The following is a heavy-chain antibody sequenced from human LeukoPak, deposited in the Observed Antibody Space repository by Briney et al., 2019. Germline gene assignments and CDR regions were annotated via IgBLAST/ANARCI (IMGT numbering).Heavy chain of an antibody. Sequence: ASVKVSCKASGYTFTGCYMHWVRQAPGQGLEWMGWINPNSGGTNYAQKFQGRVTMTRDTSISTAYMELSRLRSDDTAVYYCARGRIVVVPAAGGNNDYWGQGTLVTVSS. CDR2: INPNSGGT. J-gene: IGHJ4*02. CDR1: GYTFTGCY. CDR3: ARGRIVVVPAAGGNNDY. V-gene: IGHV1-2*02. D-gene: IGHD2-2*01.